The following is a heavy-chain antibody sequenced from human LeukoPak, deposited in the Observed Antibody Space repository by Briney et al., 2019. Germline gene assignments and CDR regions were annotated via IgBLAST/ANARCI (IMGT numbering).Heavy chain of an antibody. CDR2: TYYRSKWYT. J-gene: IGHJ4*02. CDR3: ARRSSSSLWTDY. V-gene: IGHV6-1*01. Sequence: SQTLSLTCAISGDSVSSNSAAWNWIRQSPSRGLEWLGRTYYRSKWYTYYAVSVKSRISINRDTSKNQISLQLNSVTPEDTAVYYCARRSSSSLWTDYWGQGTLVTVSS. CDR1: GDSVSSNSAA. D-gene: IGHD6-6*01.